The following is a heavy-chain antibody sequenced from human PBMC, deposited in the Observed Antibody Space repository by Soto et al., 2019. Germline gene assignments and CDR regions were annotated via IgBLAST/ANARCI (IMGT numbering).Heavy chain of an antibody. CDR2: IIPIFGTA. V-gene: IGHV1-69*01. Sequence: QVQLVQSGAEVKKPGSSVKVSCKASGGTFSSYAISWVRQAPGQGLEWMGGIIPIFGTANYAQKFQGRVTITADESTSTAYIELSCLRSEDTAVYYCASLTLRGHYYGSGSYITNWFDPWGQGTLVTVSS. CDR1: GGTFSSYA. J-gene: IGHJ5*02. CDR3: ASLTLRGHYYGSGSYITNWFDP. D-gene: IGHD3-10*01.